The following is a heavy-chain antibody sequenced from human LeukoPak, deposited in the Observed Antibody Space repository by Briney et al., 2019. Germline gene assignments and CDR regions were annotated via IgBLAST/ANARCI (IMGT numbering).Heavy chain of an antibody. J-gene: IGHJ6*03. D-gene: IGHD2-21*01. V-gene: IGHV1-69*13. CDR1: GGTFSSYA. CDR3: ARGIGYCGGDCQTLNYYYYYMDV. CDR2: IIPIFGTA. Sequence: SVKVSCKASGGTFSSYAISWVRQAPGQGLEWMGGIIPIFGTANYAQKFQGRVTITADESTSTAYMELSSLRSEDTAVYYCARGIGYCGGDCQTLNYYYYYMDVWGKGTTVTVSS.